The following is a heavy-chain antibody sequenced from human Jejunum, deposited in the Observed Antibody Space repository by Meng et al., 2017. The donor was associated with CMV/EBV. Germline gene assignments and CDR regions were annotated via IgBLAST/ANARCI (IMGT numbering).Heavy chain of an antibody. D-gene: IGHD1-14*01. J-gene: IGHJ5*02. Sequence: QVQRWQAGAEVNKPVASVKVSCKASGYIFNNYGVSWGGQAPGQGPEWMGWISAYNGNTNYAQNFQGRFTMTTDTSTSTAYMELRSLRSDDTAVYYCARDLPGGTKGTWLDLWGQGTLVTVSS. V-gene: IGHV1-18*01. CDR3: ARDLPGGTKGTWLDL. CDR2: ISAYNGNT. CDR1: GYIFNNYG.